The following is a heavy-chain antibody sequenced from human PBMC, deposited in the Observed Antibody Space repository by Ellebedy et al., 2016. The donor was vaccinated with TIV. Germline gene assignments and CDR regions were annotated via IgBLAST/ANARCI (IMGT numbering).Heavy chain of an antibody. CDR1: GFTFSGYG. CDR3: ARDQGWAVPGSTRFDY. J-gene: IGHJ4*02. CDR2: IWSDGSHQ. D-gene: IGHD6-19*01. Sequence: GESLKISCAASGFTFSGYGMHWVRQAPGKGLEWVAVIWSDGSHQYYADSVRGRFTISRDNSKNTLYLQMNSLRAEDTAVYYCARDQGWAVPGSTRFDYWGQGTLVTVSS. V-gene: IGHV3-33*01.